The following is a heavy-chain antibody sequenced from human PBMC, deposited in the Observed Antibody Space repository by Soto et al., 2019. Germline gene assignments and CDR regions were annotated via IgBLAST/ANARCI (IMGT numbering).Heavy chain of an antibody. CDR3: AKDRREGFYDDYGDRGGFDP. CDR1: GFTFSSYG. D-gene: IGHD4-17*01. Sequence: QVQLVESGGGVVQPGRSLRLSCAASGFTFSSYGMHWVRQAPGKGLEWVAVISYDGSNKYYADSVKGRFTISRDNSKNTLYLQMNSLRAEDTAVYYCAKDRREGFYDDYGDRGGFDPWGQGTLVTVSS. V-gene: IGHV3-30*18. CDR2: ISYDGSNK. J-gene: IGHJ5*02.